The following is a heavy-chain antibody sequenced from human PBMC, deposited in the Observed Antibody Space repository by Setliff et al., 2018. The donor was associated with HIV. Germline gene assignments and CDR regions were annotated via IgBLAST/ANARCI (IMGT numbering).Heavy chain of an antibody. Sequence: GESLKISCQCSEYSFTNYWVGWVRQMPDKGLEWMGLIWPVDSDTIYSPSFQGQVTLSADKSISTVYLQWGSLRAPDSAVYYCARLSKYYDFWTPDSWGQGTLVTVSS. V-gene: IGHV5-51*01. CDR1: EYSFTNYW. J-gene: IGHJ4*02. CDR3: ARLSKYYDFWTPDS. CDR2: IWPVDSDT. D-gene: IGHD3-3*01.